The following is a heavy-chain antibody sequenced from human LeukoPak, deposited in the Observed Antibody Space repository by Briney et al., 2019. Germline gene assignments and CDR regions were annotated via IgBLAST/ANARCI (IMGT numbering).Heavy chain of an antibody. Sequence: GGSLRLSCAVSGFTFSMYAMAWVRQAPGKGLEWVSGISDNTYYADSVRGRFTISRDNSKNTLYLQMNSLRAEDTAVYYCAKGQGSEIYEYYFDYWGQGALVTVSS. D-gene: IGHD3-10*01. V-gene: IGHV3-23*01. J-gene: IGHJ4*02. CDR3: AKGQGSEIYEYYFDY. CDR2: ISDNT. CDR1: GFTFSMYA.